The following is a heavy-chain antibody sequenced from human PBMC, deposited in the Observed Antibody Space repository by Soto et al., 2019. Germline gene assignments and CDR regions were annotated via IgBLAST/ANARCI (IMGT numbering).Heavy chain of an antibody. CDR1: GFTFDEYA. CDR3: AKGIGYGPRLDY. D-gene: IGHD2-15*01. J-gene: IGHJ4*02. V-gene: IGHV3-9*01. CDR2: ISWNSGSI. Sequence: EVQLVESGGGLVQPGRSLRLSCAASGFTFDEYAMHWVRQAPGDGMEWVSGISWNSGSIGYADSVKGRFTISRDNAKNSLYLQMNSLRAEDTSVYYCAKGIGYGPRLDYWGQGTLVTVSS.